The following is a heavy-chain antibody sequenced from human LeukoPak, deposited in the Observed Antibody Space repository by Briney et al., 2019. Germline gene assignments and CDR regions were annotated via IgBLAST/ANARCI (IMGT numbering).Heavy chain of an antibody. CDR2: ISYDGSNK. CDR1: GFTFSSYA. J-gene: IGHJ3*02. CDR3: ARVKQPGAFDI. Sequence: GGSLRLSCAASGFTFSSYAMHWVRQAPGKGLEWVAVISYDGSNKYYADSVKGRFTISRDNSKNTLYLQMNSLRAEDTAVYYCARVKQPGAFDIWGQGTMVTVSS. V-gene: IGHV3-30-3*01.